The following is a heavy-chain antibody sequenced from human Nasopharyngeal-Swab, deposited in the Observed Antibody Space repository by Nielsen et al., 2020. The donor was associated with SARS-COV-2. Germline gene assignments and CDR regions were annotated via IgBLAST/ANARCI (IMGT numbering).Heavy chain of an antibody. V-gene: IGHV3-23*01. D-gene: IGHD5-12*01. CDR1: GFTFIYFA. CDR2: IGGAGAHI. Sequence: GGPLRLSCASSGFTFIYFAMTWVPLAPGKGMDCVAYIGGAGAHIYYADHVKARFTISRDNAKNTLYLQMNSLRAKDTAVYYCAKDGYSGYGYYFDYWGQGTLVTVSS. J-gene: IGHJ4*02. CDR3: AKDGYSGYGYYFDY.